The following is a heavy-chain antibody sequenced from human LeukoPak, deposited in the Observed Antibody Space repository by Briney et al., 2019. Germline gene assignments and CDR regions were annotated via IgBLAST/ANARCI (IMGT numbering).Heavy chain of an antibody. CDR2: LSGSGGSA. J-gene: IGHJ3*02. V-gene: IGHV3-23*01. CDR3: ARDSDIVATMGAFDI. CDR1: GFTFSSYA. D-gene: IGHD5-12*01. Sequence: GGSLRLSCAASGFTFSSYAMSWVRQAPGKGLEWVSGLSGSGGSAYYTDSVKGRFTISRDNSKNTLYLQINSLRAEDTAVYYCARDSDIVATMGAFDIWGQGTMVTVSS.